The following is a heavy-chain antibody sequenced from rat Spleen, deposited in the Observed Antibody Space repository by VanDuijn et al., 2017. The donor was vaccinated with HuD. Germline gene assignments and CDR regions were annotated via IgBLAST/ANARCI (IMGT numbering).Heavy chain of an antibody. CDR3: ARGLGVGGFDY. Sequence: EVQLQESGPGLVKPSQSLSLTCSVTGYSITSSYRWNWIRKFPGNKLEWMGYINSAGSTNYNPSLKSRISITRDTSKNQFFLQVNSVTTEDTATYYCARGLGVGGFDYWGQGVMVTVSS. D-gene: IGHD4-4*01. J-gene: IGHJ2*01. CDR2: INSAGST. V-gene: IGHV3-3*01. CDR1: GYSITSSYR.